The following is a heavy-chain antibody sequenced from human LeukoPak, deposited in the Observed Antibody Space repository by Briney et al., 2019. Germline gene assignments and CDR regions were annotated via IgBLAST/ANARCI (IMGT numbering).Heavy chain of an antibody. V-gene: IGHV3-23*01. CDR3: AKQGITFGGVITGSYFNY. Sequence: GGSLRLSCAASGFTFSSYAMTWVRQAPGKGLEWVSTISGSGVSTYSADSVRGRFTISRDNSKNTLYVQMNSLRAEDTAVYYCAKQGITFGGVITGSYFNYWGQGTLVTVSS. CDR2: ISGSGVST. D-gene: IGHD3-16*01. CDR1: GFTFSSYA. J-gene: IGHJ4*02.